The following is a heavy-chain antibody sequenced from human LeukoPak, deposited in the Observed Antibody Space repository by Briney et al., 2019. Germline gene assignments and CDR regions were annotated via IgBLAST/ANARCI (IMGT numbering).Heavy chain of an antibody. Sequence: GGSLRLSCAASGFSVSTTYMTWVRPAPGKGLEWVSVIYSGGTTYYADSVKGRFTISRDNSKNTLYLQMNSLRAEDTAVYYCARESYGYNIDYWGQGTLVTVSS. CDR1: GFSVSTTY. D-gene: IGHD3-16*01. CDR3: ARESYGYNIDY. J-gene: IGHJ4*02. CDR2: IYSGGTT. V-gene: IGHV3-53*01.